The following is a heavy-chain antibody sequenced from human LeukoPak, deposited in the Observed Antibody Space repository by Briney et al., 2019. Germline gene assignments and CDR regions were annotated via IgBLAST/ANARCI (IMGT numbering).Heavy chain of an antibody. Sequence: GGSLRLSCVGSGFTFRSHAMSWVRQAPEKGLEFVSGIYENGGTTYYADSVKGRFSISRDNSKNTLYLQMDNLRVDDTAVYYCARDLSAAYDFWGQGILVTVSS. CDR1: GFTFRSHA. CDR2: IYENGGTT. J-gene: IGHJ4*02. CDR3: ARDLSAAYDF. V-gene: IGHV3-23*01. D-gene: IGHD2-21*01.